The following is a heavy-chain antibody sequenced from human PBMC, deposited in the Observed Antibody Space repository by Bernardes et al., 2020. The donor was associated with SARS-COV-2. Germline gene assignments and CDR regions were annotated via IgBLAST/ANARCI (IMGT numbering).Heavy chain of an antibody. V-gene: IGHV3-23*01. CDR1: GFTFSSYA. J-gene: IGHJ4*02. Sequence: GGSLRLSCAASGFTFSSYAMSWVRQAPGKGLEWVSAISGSGGSTYYADSVKGRFTISRDNSKNTLYLQMNSLRAEDTAVYYCAKDPYPRYCSSTSCYDAQDVYYFDYWGQGTLVTVSS. CDR3: AKDPYPRYCSSTSCYDAQDVYYFDY. CDR2: ISGSGGST. D-gene: IGHD2-2*01.